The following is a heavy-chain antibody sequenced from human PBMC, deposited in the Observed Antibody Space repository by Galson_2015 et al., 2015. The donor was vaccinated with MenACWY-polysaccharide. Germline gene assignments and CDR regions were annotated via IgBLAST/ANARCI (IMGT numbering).Heavy chain of an antibody. CDR3: ARGGRAVSNRNWFDP. D-gene: IGHD3-16*01. Sequence: TLSLTCTVSGDSIISGGYFWSWIRQHPGKGLEWIASISFDGGTYYNPSLKSRVTMSLDTPKNQFSLQLNSVTAADTAVYYCARGGRAVSNRNWFDPWGQGTLVTVSS. J-gene: IGHJ5*02. CDR1: GDSIISGGYF. V-gene: IGHV4-31*03. CDR2: ISFDGGT.